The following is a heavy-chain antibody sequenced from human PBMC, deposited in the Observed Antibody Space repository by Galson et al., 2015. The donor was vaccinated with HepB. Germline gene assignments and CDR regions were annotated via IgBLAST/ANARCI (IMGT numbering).Heavy chain of an antibody. CDR3: TQGSPAVVAPYC. V-gene: IGHV3-23*01. Sequence: SLRLSCAASGFTFSTYVMSWVRQAPGKGLEWVSSISGYGNTYYADSVKGRFTISRDISNNTLFLQMNSLRAEDTAVYYCTQGSPAVVAPYCWGQGTQVTVSS. CDR1: GFTFSTYV. D-gene: IGHD2-2*01. CDR2: ISGYGNT. J-gene: IGHJ4*02.